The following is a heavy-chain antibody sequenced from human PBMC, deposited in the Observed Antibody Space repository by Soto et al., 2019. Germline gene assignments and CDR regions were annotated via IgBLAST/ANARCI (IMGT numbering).Heavy chain of an antibody. Sequence: EVQLLESGGGLVQPGGSLRLSCAASGFTFSNYAVTWVRQAPGKGLEWVSTISGSGGSTYYADSVKGRFTISRDNSMKTLYLQMNSLRAEDTAVYYCAKDPGSSWYEIDYWGQGTLVTVSS. CDR1: GFTFSNYA. CDR3: AKDPGSSWYEIDY. D-gene: IGHD6-13*01. CDR2: ISGSGGST. V-gene: IGHV3-23*01. J-gene: IGHJ4*02.